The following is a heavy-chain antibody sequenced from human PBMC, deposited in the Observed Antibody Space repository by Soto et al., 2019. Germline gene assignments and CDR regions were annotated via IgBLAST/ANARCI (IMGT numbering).Heavy chain of an antibody. CDR1: GFTFSSYA. D-gene: IGHD6-6*01. CDR3: ARGGGSSSARY. J-gene: IGHJ4*02. Sequence: EVQLLESGGGLVQPGGSLRLSCAASGFTFSSYAMSWVRQAPGSGLEWVSTNGASGVTTYYAGSVKGWFTISRDISKNMLYLQMDSLGAEDTAVYYCARGGGSSSARYWGQGTLVTVSS. CDR2: NGASGVTT. V-gene: IGHV3-23*01.